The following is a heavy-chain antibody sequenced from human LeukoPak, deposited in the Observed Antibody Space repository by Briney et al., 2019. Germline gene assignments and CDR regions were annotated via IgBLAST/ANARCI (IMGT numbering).Heavy chain of an antibody. V-gene: IGHV3-74*01. J-gene: IGHJ4*02. CDR3: AGGRGSYGLWDS. CDR1: GFTFSNYW. D-gene: IGHD1-26*01. CDR2: INGGGSTT. Sequence: GGSLRLSCAASGFTFSNYWMHWVRQAPGKGLVWVSRINGGGSTTNYADSVKGRFTISRDNAKNTLFLQMNSLRAEDTAVYCCAGGRGSYGLWDSWGQGTLVTVSS.